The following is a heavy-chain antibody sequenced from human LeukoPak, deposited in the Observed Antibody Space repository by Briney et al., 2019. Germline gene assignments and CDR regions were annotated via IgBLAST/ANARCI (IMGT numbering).Heavy chain of an antibody. Sequence: SETLSLTCTVSGGSIGTYYWSWIRQPPGKRLEWIGYIYYNGGTNYNPSLKSRVTISVDTSNNQFSLKLSSVTAADTAVYYCARAYASGSYTLDFWGQGTLVSVSS. V-gene: IGHV4-59*01. CDR1: GGSIGTYY. D-gene: IGHD3-10*01. J-gene: IGHJ4*02. CDR2: IYYNGGT. CDR3: ARAYASGSYTLDF.